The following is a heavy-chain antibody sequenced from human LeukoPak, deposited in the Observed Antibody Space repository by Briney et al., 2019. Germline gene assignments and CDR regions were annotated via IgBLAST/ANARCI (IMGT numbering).Heavy chain of an antibody. CDR3: AREGENYYDSSGSTDAFDI. Sequence: SVKVSCKASGGTFSSYAISWVRQAPGQGLEWMGGIIPIFGTANYAQKFQGRVTITADESTSTAYMELSSLRSEDTAVYYCAREGENYYDSSGSTDAFDIWGQGTMVTVSS. V-gene: IGHV1-69*13. CDR1: GGTFSSYA. CDR2: IIPIFGTA. D-gene: IGHD3-22*01. J-gene: IGHJ3*02.